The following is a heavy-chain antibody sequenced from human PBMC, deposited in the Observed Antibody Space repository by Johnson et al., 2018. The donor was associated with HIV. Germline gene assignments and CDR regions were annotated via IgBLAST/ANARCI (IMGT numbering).Heavy chain of an antibody. CDR3: TTQAADAAAGAPLAFDI. CDR1: GLNFSDYG. CDR2: ISGSGGST. D-gene: IGHD6-13*01. J-gene: IGHJ3*02. Sequence: VQLVESGGGVVQPGRSLRLSCEVFGLNFSDYGMHWVRQAPGKGLEWVSAISGSGGSTYYADSVKGRFTISRDNSKNTLYLQMNSLKTEDTAVYYCTTQAADAAAGAPLAFDIWGQGTMVTVSS. V-gene: IGHV3-23*04.